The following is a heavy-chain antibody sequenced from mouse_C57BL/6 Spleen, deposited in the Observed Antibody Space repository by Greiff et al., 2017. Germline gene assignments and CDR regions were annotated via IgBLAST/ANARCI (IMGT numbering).Heavy chain of an antibody. J-gene: IGHJ2*01. V-gene: IGHV1-64*01. Sequence: QVQLKEPGAELVKPGASVKLSCKASGYTFTSYWMHWVKQRPGQGLEWIGMIHPNSGSTNYNEKFKSKATLTVDKSSSTAYMQLSSLTSEDSAFXYCARKGDYFDYWGQGTTLTVSS. CDR3: ARKGDYFDY. CDR2: IHPNSGST. CDR1: GYTFTSYW.